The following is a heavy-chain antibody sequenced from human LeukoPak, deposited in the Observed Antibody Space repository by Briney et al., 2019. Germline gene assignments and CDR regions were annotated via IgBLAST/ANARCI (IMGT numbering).Heavy chain of an antibody. D-gene: IGHD1-26*01. V-gene: IGHV1-69*13. CDR3: ASNLELPPPRNAFDI. Sequence: GASVKVSCKASGGTFSSYAISWVRQAPGQGLEWMGGIIPIFGTANYAQKFQGRVTITADESTSTAYMELSSLRSEDTAVYYCASNLELPPPRNAFDIWGQGTMVTVSS. CDR2: IIPIFGTA. CDR1: GGTFSSYA. J-gene: IGHJ3*02.